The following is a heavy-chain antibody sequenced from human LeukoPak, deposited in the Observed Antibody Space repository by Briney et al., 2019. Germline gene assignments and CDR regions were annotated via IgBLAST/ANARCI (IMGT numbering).Heavy chain of an antibody. V-gene: IGHV4-59*01. CDR3: AREGGAISFIDY. Sequence: PSETLSLTCTVAGGSISSYYWSWIRQPPGKGLEWIGYIYNSGSTNYTPSLKSRVTISIDTSKNQFSLNLSSVSAADTAVYYCAREGGAISFIDYWGQGTLVTVSS. J-gene: IGHJ4*02. CDR1: GGSISSYY. D-gene: IGHD3-16*02. CDR2: IYNSGST.